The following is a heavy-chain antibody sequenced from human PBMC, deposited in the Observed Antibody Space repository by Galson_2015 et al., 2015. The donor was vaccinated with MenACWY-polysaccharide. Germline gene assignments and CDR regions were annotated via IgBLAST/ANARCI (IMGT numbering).Heavy chain of an antibody. V-gene: IGHV7-4-1*02. Sequence: SVKVSCKASGYTFTSYAMNWVRQAPGQGLEWMGWIHTNTGNPTYAQGFTGRFVFSLDTSVSTAYLQISSLKAEDTAVYYCARILYSSGWYFFYYWCQGTLVPVSS. CDR2: IHTNTGNP. CDR1: GYTFTSYA. J-gene: IGHJ4*02. D-gene: IGHD6-19*01. CDR3: ARILYSSGWYFFYY.